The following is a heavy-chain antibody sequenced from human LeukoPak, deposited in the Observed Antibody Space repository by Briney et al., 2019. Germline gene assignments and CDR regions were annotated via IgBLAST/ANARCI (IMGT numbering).Heavy chain of an antibody. CDR1: GGSISSYY. D-gene: IGHD4-17*01. CDR3: ARVSQYGDYVDY. V-gene: IGHV4-59*01. Sequence: PSETLSLTCTVSGGSISSYYWSWIRQPPGKRLEWIGYIYYSGSTNYNPSLKSRVTISVDTSKNQFSLKLSSVTAADTAIYYCARVSQYGDYVDYWGQGTLVTVSS. J-gene: IGHJ4*02. CDR2: IYYSGST.